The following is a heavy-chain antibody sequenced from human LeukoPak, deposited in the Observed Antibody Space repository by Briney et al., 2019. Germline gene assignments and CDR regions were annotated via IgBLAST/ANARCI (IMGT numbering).Heavy chain of an antibody. CDR1: GGTFSSYA. J-gene: IGHJ5*02. V-gene: IGHV1-69*13. Sequence: ASVKVSCKASGGTFSSYAISWVRQAPGQGLEWMGGIIPIFGTANYAQKFQGRVTITADESTSTAYMELSSLRSEDKAVYYCARTWFGELLVSNWFDPWGQGTLVTVSS. CDR2: IIPIFGTA. D-gene: IGHD3-10*01. CDR3: ARTWFGELLVSNWFDP.